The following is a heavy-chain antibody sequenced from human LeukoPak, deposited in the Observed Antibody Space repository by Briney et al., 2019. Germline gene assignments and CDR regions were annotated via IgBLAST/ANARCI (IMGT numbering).Heavy chain of an antibody. Sequence: LGASVKVSCKVSGYTLTQISMHWVRQAPGKGLEWMGGFYPEDGETIYAEKFQGRVTMSEDISTDTAYMELSSLRSEDTAVYYCATNPGWLQSYWYFDLWGRGTLVTVSS. CDR1: GYTLTQIS. CDR3: ATNPGWLQSYWYFDL. V-gene: IGHV1-24*01. D-gene: IGHD5-12*01. CDR2: FYPEDGET. J-gene: IGHJ2*01.